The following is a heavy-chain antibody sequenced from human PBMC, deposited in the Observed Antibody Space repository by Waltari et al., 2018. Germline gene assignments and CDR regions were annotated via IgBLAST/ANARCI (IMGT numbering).Heavy chain of an antibody. V-gene: IGHV1-3*01. J-gene: IGHJ6*02. CDR2: INAGNGNT. D-gene: IGHD2-15*01. CDR3: ARGGPVVAASSYYYYYGMDV. CDR1: GYTFTSYA. Sequence: QVQLVQSGAEVKKPGASVKVSCKASGYTFTSYAMHWVRQAPGQRLEWMGWINAGNGNTKYSQKFQGRVTITRDTSASTAYMELSSLRSEDTAVYYCARGGPVVAASSYYYYYGMDVWGQGTTVTVSS.